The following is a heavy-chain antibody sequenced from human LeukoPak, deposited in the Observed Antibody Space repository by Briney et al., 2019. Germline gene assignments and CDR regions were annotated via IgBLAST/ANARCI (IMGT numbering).Heavy chain of an antibody. Sequence: SETLSLTCSVSGGSITSSTYYWGWIRQLPGKGLEWIGSIYNSGRTYYSPPLNSRVTISVDTSKRQFSLKLSSVTAADTAVYYCAGSLGYCTSNVCYLKYWGQGTLVTVSS. CDR2: IYNSGRT. V-gene: IGHV4-39*01. CDR3: AGSLGYCTSNVCYLKY. J-gene: IGHJ4*02. CDR1: GGSITSSTYY. D-gene: IGHD2-8*01.